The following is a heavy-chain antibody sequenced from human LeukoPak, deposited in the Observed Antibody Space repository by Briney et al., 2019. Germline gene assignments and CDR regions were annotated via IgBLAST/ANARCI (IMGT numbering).Heavy chain of an antibody. CDR1: GFTFSSYA. CDR2: ISISGDIT. D-gene: IGHD3-22*01. CDR3: ATDRMYYSDFSAYYFSPPLQHY. Sequence: GGSLRLSCAASGFTFSSYAMSWVRQAPGKGLEWVSVISISGDITYYADSVKGRFTISRDNSKNTLYLQMNSLRAEDTAVYYCATDRMYYSDFSAYYFSPPLQHYWGQGTLVTVSS. J-gene: IGHJ4*02. V-gene: IGHV3-23*01.